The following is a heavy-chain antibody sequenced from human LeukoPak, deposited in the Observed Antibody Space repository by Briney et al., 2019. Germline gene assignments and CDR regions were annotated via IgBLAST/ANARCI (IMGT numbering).Heavy chain of an antibody. D-gene: IGHD2-2*01. CDR3: ATLGYCSSTSCYEEYFQH. V-gene: IGHV3-23*01. CDR1: GFTFSSYA. J-gene: IGHJ1*01. Sequence: GGSLRLSCAASGFTFSSYAMSWVRQAPGKGLEWVSAISGSGGSTYYADSVKGRFTISRDNSKNTLYLQMNSLRAEDTAVYYCATLGYCSSTSCYEEYFQHWGQGTLVTVSS. CDR2: ISGSGGST.